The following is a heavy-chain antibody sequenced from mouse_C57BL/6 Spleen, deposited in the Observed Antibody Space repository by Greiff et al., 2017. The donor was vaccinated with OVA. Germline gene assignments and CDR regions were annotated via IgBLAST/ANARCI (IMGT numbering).Heavy chain of an antibody. V-gene: IGHV1-64*01. Sequence: VQLQQPGAELVKPGASVKLSCKASGYTFTSYWMHWVKQRPGQGLEWIGMIHPNSGSTNYNEKFKSKATLTVDKSSSTAYMQLSSLTSEDSAVYYCARRDYYYGSSSHFDYWGQGTTLTVSS. CDR1: GYTFTSYW. CDR2: IHPNSGST. D-gene: IGHD1-1*01. CDR3: ARRDYYYGSSSHFDY. J-gene: IGHJ2*01.